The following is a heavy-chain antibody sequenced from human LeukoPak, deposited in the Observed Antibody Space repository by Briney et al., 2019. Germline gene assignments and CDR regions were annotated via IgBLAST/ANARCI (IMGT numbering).Heavy chain of an antibody. J-gene: IGHJ5*02. CDR1: GVTFSIYS. CDR2: ISSIISYI. V-gene: IGHV3-21*01. D-gene: IGHD6-19*01. CDR3: ARAPNVIAVAQYNWFDP. Sequence: PGGSRRLSCVASGVTFSIYSMNCVCQTPGERLECGSSISSIISYIYYTDSVKGRFTISRDNAKNSLYLQMNSLRAEDTAVHYCARAPNVIAVAQYNWFDPWGQGTLVTVTS.